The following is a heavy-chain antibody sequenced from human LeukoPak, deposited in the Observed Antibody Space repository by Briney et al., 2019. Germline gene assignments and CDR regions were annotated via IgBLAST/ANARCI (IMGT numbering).Heavy chain of an antibody. V-gene: IGHV3-13*01. J-gene: IGHJ4*02. Sequence: AGGSLRLSCAASGFTFSDYDMHWGRQATGKGREWVSAICTAGDTYYTGCVKGRYLISRDNAKNSLSLQMNSLRAGDTAEYYCARLAKERVGGVYYFDYWGQGTLVTVSS. CDR2: ICTAGDT. D-gene: IGHD1-1*01. CDR1: GFTFSDYD. CDR3: ARLAKERVGGVYYFDY.